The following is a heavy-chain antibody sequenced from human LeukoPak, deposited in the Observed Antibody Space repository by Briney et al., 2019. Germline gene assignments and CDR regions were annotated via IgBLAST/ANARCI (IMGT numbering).Heavy chain of an antibody. D-gene: IGHD6-13*01. CDR3: ATSRAAAGCD. CDR1: GFTFTDDW. V-gene: IGHV3-7*03. CDR2: IGQDGSNK. Sequence: GGSLRLSCAASGFTFTDDWMSWVRQAPGKGLEWVANIGQDGSNKFYVASVKGRFSITRDNAKNSVFLQMNNLRVEDTAISYCATSRAAAGCDWGQGTLVTVSS. J-gene: IGHJ4*02.